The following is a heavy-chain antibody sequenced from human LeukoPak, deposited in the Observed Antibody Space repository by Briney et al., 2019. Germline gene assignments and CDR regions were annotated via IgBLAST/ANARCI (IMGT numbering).Heavy chain of an antibody. CDR2: FSWNGGSI. J-gene: IGHJ4*02. CDR1: GFTFDDYA. CDR3: AKAPPYNWNPAYSDY. D-gene: IGHD1-20*01. Sequence: PGRSLRLSCAASGFTFDDYAMHWVRQAPGKGLEWVSGFSWNGGSIGYADSVKGRFTISRDNAKDSLYLQMNSLRAEDTALYYCAKAPPYNWNPAYSDYWGQGTLVTVSS. V-gene: IGHV3-9*01.